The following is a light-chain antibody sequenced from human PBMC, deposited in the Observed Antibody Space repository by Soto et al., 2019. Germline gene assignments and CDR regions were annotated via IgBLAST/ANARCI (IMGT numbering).Light chain of an antibody. J-gene: IGKJ3*01. CDR1: QSLLHSNGYNY. Sequence: DIVMTQSPLSLPVTPGEPASISCRSSQSLLHSNGYNYLDWYLQKRGQSPQLLIYLGSNRASGVTDRFSGSGSGTDFTLKISRVEAEDVGVYYCMQALQSPFTYCPGTKVDIK. CDR3: MQALQSPFT. V-gene: IGKV2-28*01. CDR2: LGS.